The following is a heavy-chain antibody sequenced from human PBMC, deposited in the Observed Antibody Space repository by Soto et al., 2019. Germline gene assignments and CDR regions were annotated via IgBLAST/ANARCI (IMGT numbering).Heavy chain of an antibody. CDR3: AKDGGGYSSSSGNEHYYYYYGMDV. Sequence: PGGSLRLSCAASGFTFSSYGMHWVRQAPGKGLEWVAVISYDGSNKYYADSVKGRFTISRDNSKNTLYLQMNSLRAEDTAVYYCAKDGGGYSSSSGNEHYYYYYGMDVWGQGTTVTVSS. V-gene: IGHV3-30*18. CDR1: GFTFSSYG. D-gene: IGHD6-6*01. J-gene: IGHJ6*02. CDR2: ISYDGSNK.